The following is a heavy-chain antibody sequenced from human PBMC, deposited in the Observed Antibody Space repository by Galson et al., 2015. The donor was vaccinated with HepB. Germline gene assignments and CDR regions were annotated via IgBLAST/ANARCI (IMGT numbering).Heavy chain of an antibody. Sequence: SVKVSCKASGGTFSSYAISWVRQAPGQGLEWMGRIIPILGIANYAQKFQGRVTITADKSTSTAYMELSSLRSEDTAVYYCAGHYYDSSGYYGWQDYWGQGTLVTVSS. CDR1: GGTFSSYA. CDR3: AGHYYDSSGYYGWQDY. V-gene: IGHV1-69*04. D-gene: IGHD3-22*01. CDR2: IIPILGIA. J-gene: IGHJ4*02.